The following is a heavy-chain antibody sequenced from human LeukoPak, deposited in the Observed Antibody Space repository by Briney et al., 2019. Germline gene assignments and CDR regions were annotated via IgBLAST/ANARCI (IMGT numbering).Heavy chain of an antibody. J-gene: IGHJ4*02. Sequence: GGSLRLSCAASGFTFSSYAMSWVRQAPGKGLEWVSAISGSGGSTYYADSVKGRFTISRDNSKNSLYLQMRSLRPEDTALYYCAKDISSGSTWSPYFDYWGQGTLVTVSS. CDR1: GFTFSSYA. V-gene: IGHV3-23*01. CDR3: AKDISSGSTWSPYFDY. CDR2: ISGSGGST. D-gene: IGHD6-13*01.